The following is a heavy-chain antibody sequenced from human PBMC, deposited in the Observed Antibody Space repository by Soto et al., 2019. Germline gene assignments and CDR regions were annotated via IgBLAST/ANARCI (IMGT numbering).Heavy chain of an antibody. Sequence: GGSLRLSCAASGFTFSAFDMHWVRQATGKGLEWVAAIGTLHDAYYPDSVKGRFTISRENAKNSLYLQMNSLRAGDTAVYCARQASYWHGGGGWFDPWGQGTLVTVSS. CDR3: ARQASYWHGGGGWFDP. J-gene: IGHJ5*02. D-gene: IGHD2-8*02. CDR1: GFTFSAFD. CDR2: IGTLHDA. V-gene: IGHV3-13*01.